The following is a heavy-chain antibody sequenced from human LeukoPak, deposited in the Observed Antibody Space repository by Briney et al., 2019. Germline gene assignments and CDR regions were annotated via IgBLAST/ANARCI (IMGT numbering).Heavy chain of an antibody. CDR3: ARDLHRSSPSCYSTSIAEKYYFDY. CDR2: INTNTGNT. D-gene: IGHD2-2*01. V-gene: IGHV7-4-1*02. CDR1: GYTFTSYA. Sequence: ASVTVSCKASGYTFTSYAMNWVRQAPGQGLEWMGWINTNTGNTTYAQGFPGRVVFSSDTSFSTAYLQISSLKTENTAVYYCARDLHRSSPSCYSTSIAEKYYFDYWGQGTLFTVSS. J-gene: IGHJ4*02.